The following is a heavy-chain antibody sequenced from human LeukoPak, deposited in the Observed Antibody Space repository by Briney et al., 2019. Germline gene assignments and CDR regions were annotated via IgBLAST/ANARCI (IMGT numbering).Heavy chain of an antibody. CDR1: VGSIYNYY. CDR2: IYYTGTT. CDR3: ARHIPAPPPPGAFDF. V-gene: IGHV4-59*08. J-gene: IGHJ4*02. Sequence: PSETLSLTCTVSVGSIYNYYWSWIRQPPGKGLEWLGYIYYTGTTDYNPSLKSRVTMSVDTSNNQFSLKLRSVTAADTAVYYCARHIPAPPPPGAFDFWGRGTLVTVSS. D-gene: IGHD2-21*01.